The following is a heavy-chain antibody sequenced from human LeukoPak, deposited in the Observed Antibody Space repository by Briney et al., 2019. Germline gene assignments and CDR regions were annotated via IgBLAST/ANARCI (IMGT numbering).Heavy chain of an antibody. CDR3: ATRTGYYPFDY. Sequence: GGTLRLSCAASGFTFSRSWMSWVRQAPGKGLEWVANIRQDGNENYYADSVKGRFTISRDNAKNSLFLQMINLRAEDTALYYCATRTGYYPFDYCGQGTLVIVSS. V-gene: IGHV3-7*01. J-gene: IGHJ4*02. CDR2: IRQDGNEN. CDR1: GFTFSRSW. D-gene: IGHD3/OR15-3a*01.